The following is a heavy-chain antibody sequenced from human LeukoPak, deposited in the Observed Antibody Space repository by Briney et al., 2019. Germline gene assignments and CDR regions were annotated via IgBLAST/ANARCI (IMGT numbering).Heavy chain of an antibody. D-gene: IGHD6-13*01. V-gene: IGHV3-64*01. CDR1: GFTFSSYA. Sequence: GGSLRLSCAASGFTFSSYAMHWVRQAPGKGLEYVSAISSNGGSTYYANSVKGRFTISRDNSKNTLYLQMGSLRAEDTAVYYCARVRIAAASYYFDYWGQGTLVTVSS. CDR3: ARVRIAAASYYFDY. J-gene: IGHJ4*02. CDR2: ISSNGGST.